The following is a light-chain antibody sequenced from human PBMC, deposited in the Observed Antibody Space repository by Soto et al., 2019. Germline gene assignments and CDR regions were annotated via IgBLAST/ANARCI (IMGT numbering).Light chain of an antibody. CDR1: QSVSSSY. Sequence: EIVWTQSPGTLSLSPGERATVSCRSSQSVSSSYLAWYQQNAGQPRRLLIYGASSRANGLPDRFSGSGSGTDFPLTISRLEPEDFAVYYCQQYGSSLWTFGQGTKVDIK. J-gene: IGKJ1*01. CDR2: GAS. CDR3: QQYGSSLWT. V-gene: IGKV3-20*01.